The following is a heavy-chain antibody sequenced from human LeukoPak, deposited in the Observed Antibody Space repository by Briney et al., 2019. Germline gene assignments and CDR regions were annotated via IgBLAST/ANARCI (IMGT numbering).Heavy chain of an antibody. CDR1: GFTFSYYS. D-gene: IGHD2-2*01. Sequence: GGSLRLSCAASGFTFSYYSMNWVRQAPGKGLEWVSSISGSSGNIYYADSVKGRFTISRDNAKNSLSLQMNSLRAADTAVYFCAREDCIGTSCYYVYWGLGTLVTVSS. V-gene: IGHV3-21*04. CDR2: ISGSSGNI. CDR3: AREDCIGTSCYYVY. J-gene: IGHJ4*02.